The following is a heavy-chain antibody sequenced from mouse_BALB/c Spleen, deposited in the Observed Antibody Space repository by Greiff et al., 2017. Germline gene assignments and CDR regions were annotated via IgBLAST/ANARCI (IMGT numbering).Heavy chain of an antibody. CDR3: ARDYYYGSSYWYFDV. CDR2: ISYSGST. Sequence: EVQLQQSGPSLVKPSQTLSLTCSVTGDSITSGYWNWIRQFPGNKLEYMGYISYSGSTYYNPSLKSRISTTRDTSKNQYYLQLNSVTTEDTATYYCARDYYYGSSYWYFDVWGAGTTVTVSS. J-gene: IGHJ1*01. CDR1: GDSITSGY. D-gene: IGHD1-1*01. V-gene: IGHV3-8*02.